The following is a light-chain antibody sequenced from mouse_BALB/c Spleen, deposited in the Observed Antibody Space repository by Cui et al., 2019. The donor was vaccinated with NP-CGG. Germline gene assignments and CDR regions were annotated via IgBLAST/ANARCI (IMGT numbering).Light chain of an antibody. J-gene: IGLJ1*01. CDR2: GTK. V-gene: IGLV1*01. Sequence: QAVVTQESALTTSPGETVTLTCRSSTGAVTNSNYANWVEEKPNHLFTGLIGGTKNRAPGVPARFSGSLIGDKAALTITGAQTEDEAIYFCALWYSNHWVFGGGTKLTVL. CDR1: TGAVTNSNY. CDR3: ALWYSNHWV.